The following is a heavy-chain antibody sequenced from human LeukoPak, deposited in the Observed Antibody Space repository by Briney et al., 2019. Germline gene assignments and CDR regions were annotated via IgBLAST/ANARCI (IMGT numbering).Heavy chain of an antibody. CDR1: GYSISSNYC. Sequence: SETLSLACAVSGYSISSNYCWGWIRQPPGKGLEWIGSIYRSGSTYYNPSLKSRVTISVDTSKNQFSLKLSSVTAADTAVYYCARHGSGFTATYYFDYWGQGTLVTVSS. V-gene: IGHV4-38-2*01. CDR2: IYRSGST. CDR3: ARHGSGFTATYYFDY. D-gene: IGHD4-11*01. J-gene: IGHJ4*02.